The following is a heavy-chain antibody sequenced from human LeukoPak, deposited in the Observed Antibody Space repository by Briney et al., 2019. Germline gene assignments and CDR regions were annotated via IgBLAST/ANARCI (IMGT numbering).Heavy chain of an antibody. Sequence: SQTLSLTCTVSGGSISSGSYYWSWIRQPAGKGLEWIGRIYTSGSTNYNPSLKSRVTISVDTSKNQFSLKLSSVTAADTAVYYCARNRYSGSYWSQGTLVTVSS. CDR3: ARNRYSGSY. D-gene: IGHD1-26*01. V-gene: IGHV4-61*02. CDR1: GGSISSGSYY. CDR2: IYTSGST. J-gene: IGHJ4*02.